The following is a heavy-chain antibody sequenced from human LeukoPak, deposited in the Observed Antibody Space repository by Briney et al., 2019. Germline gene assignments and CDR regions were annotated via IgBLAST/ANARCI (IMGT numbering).Heavy chain of an antibody. CDR3: ARDYCSSTSCLFDY. D-gene: IGHD2-2*01. Sequence: ASVKVSCKASGYTFINYGVTWVRQAPGQGLEWMGRINPNSGDTNYAQKFQGRVTMTRDTSISTAYMELSRLRSDDTAVYYCARDYCSSTSCLFDYWGQGTLVTVSS. V-gene: IGHV1-2*06. J-gene: IGHJ4*02. CDR1: GYTFINYG. CDR2: INPNSGDT.